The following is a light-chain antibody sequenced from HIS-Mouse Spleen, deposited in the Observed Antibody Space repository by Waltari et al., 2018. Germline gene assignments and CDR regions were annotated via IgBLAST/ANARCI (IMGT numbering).Light chain of an antibody. CDR2: EAS. V-gene: IGLV2-23*01. CDR1: SSDVGRYNL. Sequence: QSALTQPASVSGSPGQSITISCTGTSSDVGRYNLVSWYQQHPGKAPKLMIYEASKRPSGVSNRLPGSKSGNQACLTIAGLQAEDKADYYCCSYAGSSTWVFGGGTKLTVL. CDR3: CSYAGSSTWV. J-gene: IGLJ3*02.